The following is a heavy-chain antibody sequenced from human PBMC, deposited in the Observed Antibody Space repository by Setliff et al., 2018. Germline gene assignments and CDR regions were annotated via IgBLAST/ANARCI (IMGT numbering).Heavy chain of an antibody. CDR3: ARVTGFLYMDV. J-gene: IGHJ6*03. Sequence: SETLSLTCTVSGDSMSSAKYYWSWIRQSAGKGLECIGRIYTDGSTKYNPSLNSRVTLSIDTSKNQFSLRLGSVTAADTAVYFCARVTGFLYMDVWGKGTTVTRLL. V-gene: IGHV4-61*02. CDR2: IYTDGST. CDR1: GDSMSSAKYY. D-gene: IGHD3-3*01.